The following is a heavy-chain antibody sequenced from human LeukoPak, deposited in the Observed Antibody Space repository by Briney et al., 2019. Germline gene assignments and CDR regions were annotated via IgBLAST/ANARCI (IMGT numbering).Heavy chain of an antibody. CDR1: GYFISSGYY. V-gene: IGHV4-38-2*02. CDR2: INHSGST. J-gene: IGHJ4*02. Sequence: PSETLSLTCTVSGYFISSGYYWSWIRQPPGKGLEWIGEINHSGSTNYNPSLKSRVTISEDKSKNQFSLKLSSVTAADTAVYYCARQGELEVFDYWGQGTLVTVSS. CDR3: ARQGELEVFDY. D-gene: IGHD1-1*01.